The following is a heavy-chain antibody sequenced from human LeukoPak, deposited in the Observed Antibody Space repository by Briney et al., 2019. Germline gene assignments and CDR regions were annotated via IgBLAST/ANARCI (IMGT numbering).Heavy chain of an antibody. V-gene: IGHV3-30-3*01. Sequence: GGSLRLYCAASGFTFSGYAMHWVRQAPGKGLEWVAGISYDGTNTYYADSVKGRFTISRDNSKNTLYLQMDSLRAEDTAVYYCASPVEMAPIAPPWVVFDIWGQGTIVTVSA. CDR2: ISYDGTNT. J-gene: IGHJ3*02. D-gene: IGHD5-24*01. CDR1: GFTFSGYA. CDR3: ASPVEMAPIAPPWVVFDI.